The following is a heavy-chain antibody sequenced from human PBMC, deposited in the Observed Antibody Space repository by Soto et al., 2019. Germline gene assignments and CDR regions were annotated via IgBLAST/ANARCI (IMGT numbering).Heavy chain of an antibody. D-gene: IGHD3-3*02. V-gene: IGHV1-69*13. J-gene: IGHJ6*02. CDR2: IIPIFGTA. CDR3: ARDISDVGYGILYYHYGMDV. Sequence: SVKVSCKASGGTFSSYAISWVRQAPGQGLEWMGGIIPIFGTANYAQKFQGRVTITADESTSTAYMELSSLRSEDTAVYYCARDISDVGYGILYYHYGMDVWGQGTTVTVSS. CDR1: GGTFSSYA.